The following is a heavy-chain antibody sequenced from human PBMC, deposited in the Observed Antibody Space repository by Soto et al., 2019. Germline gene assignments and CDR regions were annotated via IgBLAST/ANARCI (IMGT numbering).Heavy chain of an antibody. J-gene: IGHJ4*02. CDR2: INQDESDK. CDR3: ATHALFLSGPLDY. V-gene: IGHV3-7*02. CDR1: GFTFSRQW. D-gene: IGHD2-8*02. Sequence: GGSLRLSCAASGFTFSRQWMTWVRQAPGKGLEWVASINQDESDKYYVDSVKGRFTISRDNAKSSLFLQMNSLRAEDTAVYFCATHALFLSGPLDYWGQGTLVTVSS.